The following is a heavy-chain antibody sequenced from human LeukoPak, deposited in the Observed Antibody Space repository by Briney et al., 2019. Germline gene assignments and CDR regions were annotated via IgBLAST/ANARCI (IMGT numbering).Heavy chain of an antibody. D-gene: IGHD2-2*01. V-gene: IGHV4-59*01. J-gene: IGHJ6*02. Sequence: SETLSLTCTVFGGSISNYYWNWIRQPPGKGLEWIGYVSYSGSTNYNPSLKSRVTISLYTSKNQFSLILNSVTAADTAVYFCAGTRKYQSLDNSYGLGVWGQGTTVTVSS. CDR3: AGTRKYQSLDNSYGLGV. CDR2: VSYSGST. CDR1: GGSISNYY.